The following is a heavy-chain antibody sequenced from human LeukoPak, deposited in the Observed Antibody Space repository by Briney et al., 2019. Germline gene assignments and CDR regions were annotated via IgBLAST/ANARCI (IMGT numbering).Heavy chain of an antibody. CDR1: GYSFTSYW. CDR3: ARFRSLGGYSSSLLNNNWFDP. Sequence: GESLKISCKGSGYSFTSYWIGWVRQMPGKGLEWMGIIYPGDSDTRYSPSFQGQVTISADKSISTAYLQWSSLKASDTAMYYCARFRSLGGYSSSLLNNNWFDPWGQGTLVTVSS. V-gene: IGHV5-51*01. J-gene: IGHJ5*02. CDR2: IYPGDSDT. D-gene: IGHD6-13*01.